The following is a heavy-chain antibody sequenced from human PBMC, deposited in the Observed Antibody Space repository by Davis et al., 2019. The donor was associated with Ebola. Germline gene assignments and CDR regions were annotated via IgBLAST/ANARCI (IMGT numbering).Heavy chain of an antibody. CDR3: ARENYYYGMDV. CDR1: GGSISSYY. CDR2: IYYSGST. Sequence: SETLSLTCTVSGGSISSYYWSWIRQPPGKGLEWIGYIYYSGSTNYNPSLKSRVTISVDTSKNQFSLKLSSVTAADTAAYYCARENYYYGMDVWGKGTTVTVSS. J-gene: IGHJ6*04. V-gene: IGHV4-59*01.